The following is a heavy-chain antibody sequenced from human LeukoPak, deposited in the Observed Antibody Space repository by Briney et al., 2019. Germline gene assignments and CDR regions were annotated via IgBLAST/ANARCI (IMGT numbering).Heavy chain of an antibody. V-gene: IGHV3-7*01. J-gene: IGHJ4*02. D-gene: IGHD2-15*01. CDR3: LTSTRSHRFDY. CDR2: IKQDGSDK. CDR1: GFTFSSYW. Sequence: GGSLSLSCAASGFTFSSYWMCWVRQAPGKGLEWVAIIKQDGSDKYYVDSVEGRFIISRDNAKNSLYLQMNSLRAEDTAVYYCLTSTRSHRFDYWGQGTLVTVSS.